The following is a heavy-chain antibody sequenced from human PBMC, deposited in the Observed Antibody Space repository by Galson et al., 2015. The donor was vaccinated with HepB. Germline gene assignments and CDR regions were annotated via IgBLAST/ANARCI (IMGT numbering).Heavy chain of an antibody. CDR1: GFTFSSYA. Sequence: SLRLSCAASGFTFSSYAMSWVRQAPGKGLEWVSAISGSGGSTYYADSVKGRFTISRDNSKNTLYLQMNSLRAEDTAVYYCAKDPEPTTILFPDYWGQGTLVTVSS. J-gene: IGHJ4*02. CDR3: AKDPEPTTILFPDY. CDR2: ISGSGGST. V-gene: IGHV3-23*01. D-gene: IGHD2-21*01.